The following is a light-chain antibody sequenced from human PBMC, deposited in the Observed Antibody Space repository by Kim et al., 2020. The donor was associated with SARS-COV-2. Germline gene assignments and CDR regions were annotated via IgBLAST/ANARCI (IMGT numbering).Light chain of an antibody. CDR1: QDIRSN. J-gene: IGKJ4*01. Sequence: DIQVTQSPSSLSASVGDRVTITCRASQDIRSNLAWYHQKPGKAPKSLIYAASTLQSGAPSRFSGVGSGTDFTLTITTLQAEDCGTYYCQQYNSYPPTFGRGTKVDIK. V-gene: IGKV1-16*01. CDR2: AAS. CDR3: QQYNSYPPT.